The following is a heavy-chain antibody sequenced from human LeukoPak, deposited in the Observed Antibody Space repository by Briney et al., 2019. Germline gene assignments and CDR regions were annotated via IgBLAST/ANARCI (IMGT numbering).Heavy chain of an antibody. CDR3: ARTGDYGDYLPDY. J-gene: IGHJ4*02. CDR1: GFTFSSYG. Sequence: GRSLRLSCAASGFTFSSYGMHWVRQAPGKGLEWVAVIWYDGSNKYYAGSVKGRFTISRDNSKNMLYLQMNSLRAEDTAVYYCARTGDYGDYLPDYWGQGTLVTVSS. D-gene: IGHD4-17*01. CDR2: IWYDGSNK. V-gene: IGHV3-33*01.